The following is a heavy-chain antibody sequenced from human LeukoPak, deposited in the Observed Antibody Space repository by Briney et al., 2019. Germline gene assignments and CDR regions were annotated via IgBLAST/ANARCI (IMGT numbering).Heavy chain of an antibody. V-gene: IGHV3-23*01. D-gene: IGHD3-3*01. CDR1: GFTFSSYA. CDR2: ISGSGGST. Sequence: GGSLGLSCAASGFTFSSYAMSWVRQAPGKGLEWVSAISGSGGSTYYADSVKGRFTISRDNSKNTLYLQMNSLRAEDTAVYYCAKDLGDHYDFWSGNWFDPWGQGTLVTVSS. CDR3: AKDLGDHYDFWSGNWFDP. J-gene: IGHJ5*02.